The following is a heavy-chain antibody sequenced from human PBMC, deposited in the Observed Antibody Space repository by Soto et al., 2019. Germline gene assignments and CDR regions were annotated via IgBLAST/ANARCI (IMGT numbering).Heavy chain of an antibody. CDR1: GYSFTSYW. D-gene: IGHD3-10*01. Sequence: GESLKISCKGSGYSFTSYWIGWVRQMPGKGLEWMGIIYPSDSDTRYSPSFQGQVTISADKSISTAYLQWSSLKASDTAMYYCARLDYYGSANHSYYYGMDVWGQGTTVTV. CDR3: ARLDYYGSANHSYYYGMDV. CDR2: IYPSDSDT. V-gene: IGHV5-51*01. J-gene: IGHJ6*02.